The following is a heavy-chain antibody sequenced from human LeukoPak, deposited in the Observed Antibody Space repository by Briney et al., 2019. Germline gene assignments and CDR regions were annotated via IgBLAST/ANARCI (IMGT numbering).Heavy chain of an antibody. D-gene: IGHD3-3*01. CDR3: TTEKSDFWSGYHQDY. CDR2: IKSKTDGGTT. J-gene: IGHJ4*02. V-gene: IGHV3-15*01. Sequence: GGSLRLSCAASGFTFSSYSMKWVRPTPGKGLEWVGRIKSKTDGGTTDYAAPVKGRFTISRDDSKNTLYLQMNSLKTEDTAVYYCTTEKSDFWSGYHQDYWGQGTLVTVSS. CDR1: GFTFSSYS.